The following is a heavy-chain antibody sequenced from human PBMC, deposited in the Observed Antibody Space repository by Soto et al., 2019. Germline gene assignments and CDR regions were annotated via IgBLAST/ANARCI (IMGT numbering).Heavy chain of an antibody. J-gene: IGHJ6*02. CDR1: GFTLSNFA. V-gene: IGHV3-23*01. Sequence: GGSLRLSCAASGFTLSNFAMSWVRQAPGKGLEWVSAISATGGTTNYADSVKGRFTISRDNSKNTLYLQMNSLRAEDTAVYYCAKPDYDILTGYSPGDYYGMDVWGQGTTVTVSS. CDR3: AKPDYDILTGYSPGDYYGMDV. CDR2: ISATGGTT. D-gene: IGHD3-9*01.